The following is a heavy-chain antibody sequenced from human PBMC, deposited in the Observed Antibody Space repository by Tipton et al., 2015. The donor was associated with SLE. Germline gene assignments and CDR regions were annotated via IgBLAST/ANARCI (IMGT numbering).Heavy chain of an antibody. CDR2: IRYDGSNK. CDR3: AEDIATGDQNWFDP. J-gene: IGHJ5*02. D-gene: IGHD7-27*01. V-gene: IGHV3-33*06. CDR1: GFSFSNYG. Sequence: SLRLSCEASGFSFSNYGIHWVRQAPGKGLEWVGVIRYDGSNKYYADSVKGRFTISRDNSKNTLYLQMNSLRAEDTAVYYCAEDIATGDQNWFDPWGQGTLVTVSS.